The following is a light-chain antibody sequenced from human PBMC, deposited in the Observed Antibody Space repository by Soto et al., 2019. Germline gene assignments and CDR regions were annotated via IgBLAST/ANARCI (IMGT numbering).Light chain of an antibody. CDR2: GAS. CDR1: QSVSNNY. V-gene: IGKV3-20*01. Sequence: EIVLTQSPGTLSLSPGERATLSCRASQSVSNNYLAWYQQKPGQAPSLLIYGASNRATGIPDRFSGSGSGTDFTLTISRLEPEDFVVYYCQQYGSSGTFGQGTKVYIK. J-gene: IGKJ1*01. CDR3: QQYGSSGT.